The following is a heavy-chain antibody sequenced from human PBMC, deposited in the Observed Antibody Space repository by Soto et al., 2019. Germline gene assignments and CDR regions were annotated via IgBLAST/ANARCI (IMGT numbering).Heavy chain of an antibody. V-gene: IGHV1-18*01. CDR1: GYTFTSYG. J-gene: IGHJ6*02. Sequence: QVQLVQSGAEVKKPGASVKVSCKASGYTFTSYGISWVRQAPGQGLEWMGWISAYNGNTNYAQKLQGRVTMTTDTSTSTAYMELRSLRSDVTAVYYCARDGAGLAAAGTNYYYGMDVWGQGTTVTVSS. CDR2: ISAYNGNT. D-gene: IGHD6-13*01. CDR3: ARDGAGLAAAGTNYYYGMDV.